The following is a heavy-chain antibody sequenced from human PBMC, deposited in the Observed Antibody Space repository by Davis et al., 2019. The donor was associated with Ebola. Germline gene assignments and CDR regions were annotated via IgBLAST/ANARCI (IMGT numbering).Heavy chain of an antibody. CDR3: AKGGPPPFIQYYYMDV. V-gene: IGHV3-30*18. J-gene: IGHJ6*03. D-gene: IGHD3-16*02. CDR1: GFTFSSYG. CDR2: ISYDGSNK. Sequence: PGGSLRLSCAASGFTFSSYGMHWVRQAPGKGLEWVAVISYDGSNKYYADSVKGRFTISRDNSKNTLYLQMNSLRAEDTAVYYCAKGGPPPFIQYYYMDVWGKGTTVTVSS.